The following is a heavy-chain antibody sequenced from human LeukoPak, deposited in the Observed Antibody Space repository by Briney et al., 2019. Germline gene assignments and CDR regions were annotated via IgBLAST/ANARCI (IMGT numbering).Heavy chain of an antibody. J-gene: IGHJ6*03. CDR1: GGTFSSHA. Sequence: SVKVSCKASGGTFSSHAISWVRQAPGQGLEWMGGIIPIFGTANYAQKFQGRVTITADKSTSTAYMELSSLRSEDTAVYYCARKRGYFYYYMDVWGKGSTVTISS. D-gene: IGHD3-10*01. V-gene: IGHV1-69*06. CDR3: ARKRGYFYYYMDV. CDR2: IIPIFGTA.